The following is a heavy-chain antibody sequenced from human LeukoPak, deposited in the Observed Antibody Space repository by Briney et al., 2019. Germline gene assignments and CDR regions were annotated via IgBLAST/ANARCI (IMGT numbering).Heavy chain of an antibody. D-gene: IGHD3-10*01. Sequence: ASVNVSRKTSRFTLVGHYIHWVPPAPGQGLEWMGWINPDSGGTDYPQKFRGRVTMTRDTSSNTLYMELSSLRSDDTAVYYCARLGGAQGYYYRSGSNHYFDHWGQGTLVTVSS. J-gene: IGHJ4*02. CDR1: RFTLVGHY. CDR2: INPDSGGT. CDR3: ARLGGAQGYYYRSGSNHYFDH. V-gene: IGHV1-2*02.